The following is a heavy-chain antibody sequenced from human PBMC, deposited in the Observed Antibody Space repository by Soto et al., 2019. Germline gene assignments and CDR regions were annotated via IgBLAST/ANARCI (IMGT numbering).Heavy chain of an antibody. Sequence: QVQLVQSGAEVRKPGSPVKVSCKTSGGLISKYSFNWVRQAPGQGLEWMGGVLPISGSTDYAQKFQGRLTITADRSTSTVYMELSRLRSDDTANYYCATIRVRGGPLRFEDGGQGMLISVSS. J-gene: IGHJ4*01. D-gene: IGHD5-12*01. CDR1: GGLISKYS. CDR3: ATIRVRGGPLRFED. V-gene: IGHV1-69*06. CDR2: VLPISGST.